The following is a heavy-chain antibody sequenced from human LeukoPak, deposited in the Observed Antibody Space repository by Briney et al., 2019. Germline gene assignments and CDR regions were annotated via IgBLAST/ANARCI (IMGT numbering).Heavy chain of an antibody. D-gene: IGHD6-13*01. J-gene: IGHJ5*02. CDR2: ISSNGGST. V-gene: IGHV3-64*04. CDR1: GFTFSSYA. CDR3: AKEPEGAAADL. Sequence: GGSLRLSCSASGFTFSSYAMHWVRQAPGKGLEYVSAISSNGGSTYYADSVKGRFTISRDNSKNTLYLQMNSLRAEDTAVYYCAKEPEGAAADLWGQGTLVTVSS.